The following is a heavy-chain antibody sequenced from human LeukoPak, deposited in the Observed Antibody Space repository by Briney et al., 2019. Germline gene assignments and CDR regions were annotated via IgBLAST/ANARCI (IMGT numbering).Heavy chain of an antibody. D-gene: IGHD3-16*01. CDR3: ARGANGDYVGGSYGY. CDR2: ISWNSGSI. V-gene: IGHV3-9*01. CDR1: GFTFDDYA. J-gene: IGHJ4*02. Sequence: PGRSLRLSCAASGFTFDDYAMHWVRQAPGKGLEWVSGISWNSGSIGYADSVKGRFTISRDNAKNSLYLQMNSLRAEDTALYYCARGANGDYVGGSYGYWGQGTLVTVSS.